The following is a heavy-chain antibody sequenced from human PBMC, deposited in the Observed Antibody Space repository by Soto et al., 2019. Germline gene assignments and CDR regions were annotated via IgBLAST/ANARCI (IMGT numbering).Heavy chain of an antibody. Sequence: QVQLVESGGGVVQPGRSLRLSCAASGFTFSSYGMHWVRQAPGKGLEWVAVIWYDGSNKYYADSVKGRFTISRDNSKNTLYLQMNSLRAEDTAVYYCARGGIAVAGKEIDYWGQGTLVTVSS. J-gene: IGHJ4*02. CDR3: ARGGIAVAGKEIDY. D-gene: IGHD6-19*01. V-gene: IGHV3-33*01. CDR2: IWYDGSNK. CDR1: GFTFSSYG.